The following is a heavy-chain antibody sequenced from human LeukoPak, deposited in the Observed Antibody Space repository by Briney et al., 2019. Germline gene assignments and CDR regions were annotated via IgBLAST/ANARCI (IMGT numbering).Heavy chain of an antibody. CDR1: GFTFGDYA. CDR2: IRSKAYGGTT. CDR3: TRDQVRSSFAVECLGY. D-gene: IGHD6-6*01. Sequence: PGGSLRLSCTASGFTFGDYAMSWVRQAPGKGLEWVGFIRSKAYGGTTEYAASVKGRFTISRDDSKSIAYLQMNSLKTEDTAVYYCTRDQVRSSFAVECLGYWGQGTLVTVSS. J-gene: IGHJ4*02. V-gene: IGHV3-49*04.